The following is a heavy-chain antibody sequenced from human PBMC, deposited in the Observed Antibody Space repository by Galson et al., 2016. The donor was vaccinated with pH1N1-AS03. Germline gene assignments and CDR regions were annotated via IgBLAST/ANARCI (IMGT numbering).Heavy chain of an antibody. J-gene: IGHJ3*01. V-gene: IGHV1-69*05. CDR3: ARNSDSLGAFDV. CDR1: GGTFDNHP. Sequence: SVKVSCKASGGTFDNHPINWVRQAPGQGLEWMGGFIPIFGTTNYAPKYQGRVTFTTDDSTTTVYMELSNLRSEDTAVYYCARNSDSLGAFDVWGQGILLSVSS. CDR2: FIPIFGTT. D-gene: IGHD1-7*01.